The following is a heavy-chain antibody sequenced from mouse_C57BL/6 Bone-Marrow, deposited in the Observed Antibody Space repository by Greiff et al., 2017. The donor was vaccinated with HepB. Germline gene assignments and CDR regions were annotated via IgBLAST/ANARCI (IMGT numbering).Heavy chain of an antibody. V-gene: IGHV1-53*01. J-gene: IGHJ3*01. CDR1: GYTFTSYW. CDR2: INPSNGGT. CDR3: AREGTYDYDGFAY. D-gene: IGHD2-4*01. Sequence: VQLQQSGTELVKPGASVKLSCKASGYTFTSYWMHWVKQRPGQGLEWIGNINPSNGGTNYNEKFKSKATLTVDKSSSTAYMQLSSLTSEDSAVYYCAREGTYDYDGFAYWGQGTLVTVSA.